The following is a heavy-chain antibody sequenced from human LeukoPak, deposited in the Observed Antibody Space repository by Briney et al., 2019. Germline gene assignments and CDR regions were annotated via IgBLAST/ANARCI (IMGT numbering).Heavy chain of an antibody. Sequence: ASVKVSCKASGYTFTSYDINWVRQAPGQGLESMGWINPDSGGTNYAQNFQGRVTMTRDTSISTAYMELSRLRSDDTAVYYCARKHFDWLLPVDYWGQGTLVTVSS. CDR3: ARKHFDWLLPVDY. CDR1: GYTFTSYD. D-gene: IGHD3-9*01. V-gene: IGHV1-2*02. CDR2: INPDSGGT. J-gene: IGHJ4*02.